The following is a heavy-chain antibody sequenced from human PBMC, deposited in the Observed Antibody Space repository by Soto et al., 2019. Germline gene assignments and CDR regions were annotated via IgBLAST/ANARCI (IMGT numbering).Heavy chain of an antibody. CDR1: GFSFNNYW. Sequence: GGSLRLSCAASGFSFNNYWMHWVRQAPGKGLVWVSRINSDGTLTNYADSVKGRFTISRDNSKNTLYLQMNSLRAEDTAVYYCAKGPVAAIEGWFDPWGQGTLVTVSS. D-gene: IGHD2-15*01. CDR3: AKGPVAAIEGWFDP. CDR2: INSDGTLT. J-gene: IGHJ5*02. V-gene: IGHV3-74*01.